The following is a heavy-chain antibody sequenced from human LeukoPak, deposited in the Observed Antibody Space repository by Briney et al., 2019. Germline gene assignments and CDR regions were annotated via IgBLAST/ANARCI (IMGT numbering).Heavy chain of an antibody. D-gene: IGHD3-22*01. J-gene: IGHJ3*02. CDR3: ARVGDYYDSRGYSTDAFDM. CDR2: IRNRAKSYTT. Sequence: GGSLILSCAASGFTFSDHFMDWVRQAPGKGLEWVGRIRNRAKSYTTQYAPSVKDRFTISSDDSRNSRYLQMNSLKTEDTAVYFCARVGDYYDSRGYSTDAFDMWGQGTIVTVSS. V-gene: IGHV3-72*01. CDR1: GFTFSDHF.